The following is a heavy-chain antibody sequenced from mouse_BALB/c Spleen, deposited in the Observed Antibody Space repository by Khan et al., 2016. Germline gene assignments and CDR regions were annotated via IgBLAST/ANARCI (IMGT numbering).Heavy chain of an antibody. V-gene: IGHV9-1*02. D-gene: IGHD2-10*02. CDR3: ARGYGTYLYYYAMDY. CDR2: INTYTGEP. Sequence: QIQLVQSGPELKKPGETVKISCKASGYTFTNYGMNWVKQAPGKGLKWMGWINTYTGEPTYADDFKGRFAFSLETSASTAYLQINNLKNEDMATYFCARGYGTYLYYYAMDYWGQGTSVTVSS. CDR1: GYTFTNYG. J-gene: IGHJ4*01.